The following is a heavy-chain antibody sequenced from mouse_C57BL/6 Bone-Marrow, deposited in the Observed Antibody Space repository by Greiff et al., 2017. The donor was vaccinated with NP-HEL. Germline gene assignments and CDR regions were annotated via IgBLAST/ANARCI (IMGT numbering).Heavy chain of an antibody. CDR1: GYTFTDYY. CDR2: INPYNGGT. CDR3: APYYYGSSYPYFDY. Sequence: VQLQQSGPVLVKPGASVKMSCKASGYTFTDYYMNWVKQSHGKSLEWIGVINPYNGGTSYNQKFKGKATLTVDKSSSTAYMELNSLTSEDSAVYYCAPYYYGSSYPYFDYWGQGTTLTVSS. D-gene: IGHD1-1*01. V-gene: IGHV1-19*01. J-gene: IGHJ2*01.